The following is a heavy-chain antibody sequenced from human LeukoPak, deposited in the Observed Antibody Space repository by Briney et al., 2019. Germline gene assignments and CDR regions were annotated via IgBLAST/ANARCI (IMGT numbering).Heavy chain of an antibody. J-gene: IGHJ4*02. CDR1: GYTFTDYY. CDR2: INANSGGT. CDR3: ARLYYYDSSGDY. V-gene: IGHV1-2*02. D-gene: IGHD3-22*01. Sequence: ASVKVSCKASGYTFTDYYIQWMRQAPGQGLGWMGWINANSGGTKYAQQLQGRVAMTRDTSISTAYMELSRLRSDDTAVYYCARLYYYDSSGDYWGQGTLVTVSS.